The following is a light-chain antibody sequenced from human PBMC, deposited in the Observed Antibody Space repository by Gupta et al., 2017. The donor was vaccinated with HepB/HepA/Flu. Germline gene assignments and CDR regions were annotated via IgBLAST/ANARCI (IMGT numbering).Light chain of an antibody. CDR1: QSLLDSNGYNY. Sequence: VRTQSPLSRPVTPGEPASISCRTSQSLLDSNGYNYLDWYLQKPGQAPQLLIYLGSNRAAGVPDRFSGSGSGTDFTLKISRVEADDVGVYYCRQALQTPGTFGHGTNVDIK. CDR2: LGS. V-gene: IGKV2-28*01. J-gene: IGKJ3*01. CDR3: RQALQTPGT.